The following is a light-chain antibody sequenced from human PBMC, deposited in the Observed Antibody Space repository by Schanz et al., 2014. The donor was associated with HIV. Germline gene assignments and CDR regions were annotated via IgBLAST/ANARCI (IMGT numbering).Light chain of an antibody. V-gene: IGKV1-39*01. J-gene: IGKJ4*01. CDR2: AAS. CDR3: QKYNSAPLT. Sequence: DIQMTQSPSSLSASVGDTVIITCRASQTIDSYLNWYQQKPGEAPKLLIYAASSLPSGVPSRFSGSGYGTDFTLTSRSLQHEEDATYYCQKYNSAPLTFGGGTKVEIK. CDR1: QTIDSY.